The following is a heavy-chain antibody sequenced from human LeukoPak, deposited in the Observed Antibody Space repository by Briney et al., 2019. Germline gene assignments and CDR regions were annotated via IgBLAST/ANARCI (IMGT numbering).Heavy chain of an antibody. CDR1: GYTFTGYY. V-gene: IGHV1-2*02. D-gene: IGHD6-13*01. J-gene: IGHJ5*02. CDR2: INPNSGGT. Sequence: ASVKVSCKASGYTFTGYYMHWVRQAPGQGLEWMGWINPNSGGTNYAQKFQGRVTMTRDTSISTAYMELSRLRSDDTAVYYCARDGAPASIAAAGLNWFDPWGQGTLVTVSS. CDR3: ARDGAPASIAAAGLNWFDP.